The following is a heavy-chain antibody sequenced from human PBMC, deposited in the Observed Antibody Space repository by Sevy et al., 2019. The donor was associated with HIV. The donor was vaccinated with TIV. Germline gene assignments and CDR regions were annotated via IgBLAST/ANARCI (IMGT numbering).Heavy chain of an antibody. V-gene: IGHV3-7*01. CDR2: IKQDGSEK. CDR1: GFTVSSYW. J-gene: IGHJ3*02. Sequence: GGSLRLSCAASGFTVSSYWMTWVRQAPGKGLEWVANIKQDGSEKYYVDSVKGRFTISRDNAKNSLYLQMNSLRAEDTALYYCARGSPGSYSPNDAFDIWGQGTMVTVSS. CDR3: ARGSPGSYSPNDAFDI. D-gene: IGHD1-26*01.